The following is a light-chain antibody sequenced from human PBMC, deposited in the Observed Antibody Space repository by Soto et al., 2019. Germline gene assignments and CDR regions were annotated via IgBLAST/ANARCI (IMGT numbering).Light chain of an antibody. CDR3: AAWDTSLSGGV. J-gene: IGLJ3*02. V-gene: IGLV1-51*02. Sequence: QSVLTQPPSVSAAPGQKVTISCSGSSSNIGSDFVSWYQQLPGTAPQLLIYGNNKRPSGIPDRFSGSKSATSATLGITGLQTGDEADYYCAAWDTSLSGGVFGGGTKVTVL. CDR2: GNN. CDR1: SSNIGSDF.